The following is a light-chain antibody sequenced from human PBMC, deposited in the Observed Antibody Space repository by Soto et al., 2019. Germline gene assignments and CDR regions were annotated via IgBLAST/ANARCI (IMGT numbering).Light chain of an antibody. Sequence: DIVMTQSPLSLPVTPGEPASISCRSSQSLLHSNGYNYLDWYLQKPGQSPQLLIYLGSNRASGVPDRFSGSGSGTDFTLTISRLEPEDFAVYYCQQYGSSLPYTFGQGTKLEIK. CDR1: QSLLHSNGYNY. CDR2: LGS. CDR3: QQYGSSLPYT. V-gene: IGKV2-28*01. J-gene: IGKJ2*01.